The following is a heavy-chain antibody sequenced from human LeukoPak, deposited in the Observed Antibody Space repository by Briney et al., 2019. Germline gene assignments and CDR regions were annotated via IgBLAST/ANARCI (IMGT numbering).Heavy chain of an antibody. CDR3: AREYILTRYYGDY. CDR1: GYTFAAYY. CDR2: VNPKSGNA. J-gene: IGHJ4*02. V-gene: IGHV1-2*02. D-gene: IGHD3-9*01. Sequence: ASVKVSCKASGYTFAAYYMHWVRQAPGQGLEWMGWVNPKSGNANYAQKFQGRVTMTWDTSISTAYMELSRLRSDDTAVYYCAREYILTRYYGDYWGQGTLVTVSS.